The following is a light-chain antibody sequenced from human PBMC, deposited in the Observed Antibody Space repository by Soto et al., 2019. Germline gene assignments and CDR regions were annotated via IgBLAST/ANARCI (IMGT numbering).Light chain of an antibody. CDR3: SSYAGSGTLP. CDR1: SNDVGNNDY. Sequence: QSALTQPASVSGSPGQSITISCTGTSNDVGNNDYVSWYQQYPGKAPKLMIYYVNKRPSGVSYRFSGSKSGNTASLTISGRQAEDEADYYCSSYAGSGTLPFGTGTKLTVL. J-gene: IGLJ1*01. CDR2: YVN. V-gene: IGLV2-14*03.